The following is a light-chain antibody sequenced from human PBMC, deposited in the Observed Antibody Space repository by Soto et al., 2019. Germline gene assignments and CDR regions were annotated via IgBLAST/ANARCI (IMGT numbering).Light chain of an antibody. Sequence: EIVLTQSPATLSLSPGETATLSCRASQSISTYLAWYQQKPGQAPRLLMYEASNRATGVPARFSGSGSGTDFTLTIGSLEPEDCAVYYCQQETFGQGTKVEIK. CDR1: QSISTY. CDR3: QQET. V-gene: IGKV3-11*01. CDR2: EAS. J-gene: IGKJ1*01.